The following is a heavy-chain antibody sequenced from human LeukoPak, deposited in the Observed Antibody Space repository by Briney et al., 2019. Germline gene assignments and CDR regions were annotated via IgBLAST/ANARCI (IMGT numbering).Heavy chain of an antibody. CDR2: IYYSGST. CDR3: ARYYYSSGHDWFDP. J-gene: IGHJ5*02. Sequence: SETLSLTCTVSGGSISSYYWSWIRQPPGKGLEWIGYIYYSGSTNYNPSLKSRVTISVDTSKNQFSLNVNSVTAADTAVYYCARYYYSSGHDWFDPWGQGTLVIVSS. V-gene: IGHV4-59*08. D-gene: IGHD3-10*01. CDR1: GGSISSYY.